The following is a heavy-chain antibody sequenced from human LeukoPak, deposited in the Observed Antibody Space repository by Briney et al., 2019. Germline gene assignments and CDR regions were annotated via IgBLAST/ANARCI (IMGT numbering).Heavy chain of an antibody. J-gene: IGHJ4*02. CDR2: INPNSGGT. CDR1: GYTFTAYY. V-gene: IGHV1-2*02. Sequence: ASVKVSCKTSGYTFTAYYIHWIRLAPGQGLEWMGWINPNSGGTNYAQKFQGRVTMTRDTAITTAYLDLTSLTFDDTAVYYCARNPASAVGDYWGQGTLVTVSS. CDR3: ARNPASAVGDY. D-gene: IGHD6-13*01.